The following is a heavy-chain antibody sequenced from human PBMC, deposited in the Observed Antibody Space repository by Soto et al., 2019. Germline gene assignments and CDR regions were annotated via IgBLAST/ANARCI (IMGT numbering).Heavy chain of an antibody. CDR1: GGTFSSYA. Sequence: QVQLVQSGAEVKKPGSSVKVSCKASGGTFSSYALSWVRQAPGQELEWMGGIIPIFGTANYAQKFQGRVTMTEAEATTTAYMELSSLRSEATAVYYCARPDRFYYDSSGQSAWCDPWGQGTLVTVSS. CDR3: ARPDRFYYDSSGQSAWCDP. CDR2: IIPIFGTA. J-gene: IGHJ5*02. D-gene: IGHD3-22*01. V-gene: IGHV1-69*12.